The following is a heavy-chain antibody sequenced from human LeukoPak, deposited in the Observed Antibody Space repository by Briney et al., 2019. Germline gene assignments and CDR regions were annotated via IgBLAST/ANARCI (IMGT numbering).Heavy chain of an antibody. Sequence: GGSLRLSCAASGITFSSYAMHWVRQAPGKGLEWVAVISYDGSSKYYADSVKGRFTISRDNSKNTLYLQMNSLRAEDTAVYYCASGWGSIVARYWGQGTLVTVSS. CDR3: ASGWGSIVARY. V-gene: IGHV3-30-3*01. D-gene: IGHD5-12*01. CDR1: GITFSSYA. J-gene: IGHJ4*02. CDR2: ISYDGSSK.